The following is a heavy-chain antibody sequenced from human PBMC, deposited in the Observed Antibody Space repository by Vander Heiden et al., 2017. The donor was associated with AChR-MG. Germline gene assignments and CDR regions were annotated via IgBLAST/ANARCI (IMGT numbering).Heavy chain of an antibody. CDR3: ARYTRDYGDIAFDY. CDR2: ISGSGGST. D-gene: IGHD4-17*01. V-gene: IGHV3-23*01. Sequence: EVQLLESGGGLVPPGGSLRLSCSASGFTFGRDARSGVRQAPGKGLEWVSAISGSGGSTYYAESVKGRFTISRDNSKNTLYLQMNSLRAEDTAVYYCARYTRDYGDIAFDYWGQGTLVTVSS. J-gene: IGHJ4*02. CDR1: GFTFGRDA.